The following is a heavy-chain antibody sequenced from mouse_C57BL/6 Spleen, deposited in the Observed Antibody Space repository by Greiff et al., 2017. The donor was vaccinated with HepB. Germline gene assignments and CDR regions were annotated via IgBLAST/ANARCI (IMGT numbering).Heavy chain of an antibody. J-gene: IGHJ2*01. CDR2: IDPEDGDT. D-gene: IGHD1-1*01. CDR1: GFNIKDYY. V-gene: IGHV14-1*01. CDR3: TRYYYGSSYLDY. Sequence: EVQLQQSGAELVRPGASVKLSCTASGFNIKDYYMHWVKQRPEQGLEWIGRIDPEDGDTEYAPKFQGKATMTADTSSNTAYLQLSRLTSEDTAVYYCTRYYYGSSYLDYWGQGTTLTVSS.